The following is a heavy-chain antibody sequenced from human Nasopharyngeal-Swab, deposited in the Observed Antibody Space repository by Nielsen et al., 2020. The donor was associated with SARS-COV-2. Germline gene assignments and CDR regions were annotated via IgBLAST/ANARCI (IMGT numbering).Heavy chain of an antibody. CDR2: INTNTGNP. J-gene: IGHJ6*02. V-gene: IGHV7-4-1*02. CDR3: ARDYDILTGYYYYYGMDV. Sequence: WVRQAPGQGLEWMGWINTNTGNPTYAQGFTGRFVFSLDTSVSTAYLQISSLKAEDTAVYYCARDYDILTGYYYYYGMDVWGQGTTVTVSS. D-gene: IGHD3-9*01.